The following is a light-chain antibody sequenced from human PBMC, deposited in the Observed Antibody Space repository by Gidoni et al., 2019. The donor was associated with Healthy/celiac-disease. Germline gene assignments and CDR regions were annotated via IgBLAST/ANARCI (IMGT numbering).Light chain of an antibody. CDR3: CSYTGSSTHV. CDR2: DVT. CDR1: SGDVGDYGY. J-gene: IGLJ1*01. V-gene: IGLV2-11*01. Sequence: QSALNQPRSVSGSPGQSVTISCTGTSGDVGDYGYVSWYQQHPDTAPRLIIYDVTKRPSGVSDRFSGSKSGNTASLTISGLQADDEGDYFCCSYTGSSTHVFGTGTTVTVL.